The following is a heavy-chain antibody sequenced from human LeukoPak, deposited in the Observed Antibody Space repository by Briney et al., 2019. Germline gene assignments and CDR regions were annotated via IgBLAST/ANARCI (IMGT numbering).Heavy chain of an antibody. D-gene: IGHD3-10*01. CDR2: IYSGGST. J-gene: IGHJ5*02. Sequence: GGSLRLSCAASGFTVSSNYMSWVRQAPGKGLEWVSVIYSGGSTYYADSVKGRFTISRDNAKNSLYLQMNSLRAEDTAVYYCAREQYYYGSGRGWFDPWGQGTLVTVSS. CDR1: GFTVSSNY. V-gene: IGHV3-66*01. CDR3: AREQYYYGSGRGWFDP.